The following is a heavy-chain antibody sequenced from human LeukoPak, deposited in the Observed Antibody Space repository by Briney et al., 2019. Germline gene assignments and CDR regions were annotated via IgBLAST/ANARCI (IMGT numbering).Heavy chain of an antibody. D-gene: IGHD3-22*01. J-gene: IGHJ5*02. Sequence: SMKVSCMDRRGSPSVYTASSVSQAPGQGLEWMGRIIPIFGTANYAQKFQGRVTITADKSTSTAYMELSSLRSEDTAVYYCADESHFDSSRYLCWFDPWGQGTLVTVSS. CDR3: ADESHFDSSRYLCWFDP. CDR1: RGSPSVYT. CDR2: IIPIFGTA. V-gene: IGHV1-69*08.